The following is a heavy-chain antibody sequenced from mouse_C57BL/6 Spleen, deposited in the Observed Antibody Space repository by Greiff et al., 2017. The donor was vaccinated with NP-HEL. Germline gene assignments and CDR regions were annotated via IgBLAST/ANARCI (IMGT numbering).Heavy chain of an antibody. J-gene: IGHJ3*01. Sequence: EVQLQQSGPELVKPGASVKISCKASGYTFTDYYMNWVKQSHGKSLEWIGDINPNNGGTSYNQKFKGKATLTVDKSSSTAYLELRSLTSEDSAVYYCARDLAWFAYWGKGTLVTVSA. CDR1: GYTFTDYY. CDR3: ARDLAWFAY. V-gene: IGHV1-26*01. CDR2: INPNNGGT.